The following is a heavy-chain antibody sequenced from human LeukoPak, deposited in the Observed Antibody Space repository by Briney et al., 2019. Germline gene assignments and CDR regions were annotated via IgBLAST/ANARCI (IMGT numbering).Heavy chain of an antibody. CDR3: ARIDRSSWYAAVGAFDI. CDR1: GYTFTSYG. CDR2: ISTYNGNT. Sequence: ASVKVSCKASGYTFTSYGISWVRQAPGQGLEWMGWISTYNGNTNYAQKLQGRVTMTTDTSTSTAYMELRSLRSDDTAVYYCARIDRSSWYAAVGAFDIWGQGTMVTVSS. J-gene: IGHJ3*02. V-gene: IGHV1-18*01. D-gene: IGHD6-13*01.